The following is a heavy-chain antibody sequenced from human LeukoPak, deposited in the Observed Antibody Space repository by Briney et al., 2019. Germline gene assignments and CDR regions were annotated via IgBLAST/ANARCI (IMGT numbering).Heavy chain of an antibody. CDR1: GGSISNNKYY. CDR3: ARQTGSGLFILP. V-gene: IGHV4-39*01. D-gene: IGHD3/OR15-3a*01. J-gene: IGHJ4*02. CDR2: IYYSGNT. Sequence: SETLPLTCSVSGGSISNNKYYWNWIRQPPGKGLEWIGSIYYSGNTYYNASLKSQVSISIDTSKNQFSLRLTSVTAADTAVYYCARQTGSGLFILPGGQGTLVTVSS.